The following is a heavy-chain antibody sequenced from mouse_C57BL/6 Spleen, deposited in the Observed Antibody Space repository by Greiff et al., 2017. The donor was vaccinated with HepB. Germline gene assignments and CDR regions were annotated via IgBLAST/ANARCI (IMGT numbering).Heavy chain of an antibody. D-gene: IGHD1-1*01. J-gene: IGHJ2*01. CDR2: IDPEDGET. V-gene: IGHV14-2*01. CDR3: ARPLYYYGSSSYYFDY. CDR1: GFNIKDYY. Sequence: EVHLVESGAELVKPGASVKLSCTASGFNIKDYYMHWVKQRTEQGLEWIGRIDPEDGETKYAPKFQGKATITADTSSNTAYLQLSSLTSEDTAVYYCARPLYYYGSSSYYFDYWGQGTTLTVSS.